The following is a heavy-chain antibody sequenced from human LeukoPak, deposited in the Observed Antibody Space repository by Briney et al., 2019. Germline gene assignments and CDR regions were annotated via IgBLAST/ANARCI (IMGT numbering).Heavy chain of an antibody. Sequence: SETLSLTCTVSGGSISSSSYYWGWIRQPPGKGLEWIGSIYYSGSTYYNPSLKSRVTISVDTSKNQFSLKLSSVTAADTAVYYCARVVVDGHPKYYYYYMDVWGKGTTVTVSS. CDR1: GGSISSSSYY. CDR2: IYYSGST. CDR3: ARVVVDGHPKYYYYYMDV. D-gene: IGHD2-15*01. V-gene: IGHV4-39*07. J-gene: IGHJ6*03.